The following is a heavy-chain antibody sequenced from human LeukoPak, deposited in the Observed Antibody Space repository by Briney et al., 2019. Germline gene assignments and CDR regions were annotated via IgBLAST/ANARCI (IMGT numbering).Heavy chain of an antibody. V-gene: IGHV3-74*01. D-gene: IGHD3-3*01. CDR1: GFTFSTSW. Sequence: GGSLRLSCAASGFTFSTSWMHWVRQVPGKGRVWVSRINSDGRSTDYADSVKGRFTISRDNTKNTLYLQMNSLRVEDTAVYYCAHTVWSGNYFDYWGQGTLVTVSS. CDR2: INSDGRST. J-gene: IGHJ4*02. CDR3: AHTVWSGNYFDY.